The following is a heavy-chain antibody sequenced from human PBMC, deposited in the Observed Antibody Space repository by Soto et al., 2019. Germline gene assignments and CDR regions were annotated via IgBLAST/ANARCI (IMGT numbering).Heavy chain of an antibody. Sequence: SETLSLTCTVSGGSISSYYWSWIRQPAGKGLEWIGRIYTNGSTNYNPSLKGRVTMSVDTSKNQFSLKLSSVPAADTAVYYCARDGPPVRGYYYYYGMDVWGQGTTVTVSS. CDR2: IYTNGST. CDR1: GGSISSYY. CDR3: ARDGPPVRGYYYYYGMDV. J-gene: IGHJ6*02. V-gene: IGHV4-4*07.